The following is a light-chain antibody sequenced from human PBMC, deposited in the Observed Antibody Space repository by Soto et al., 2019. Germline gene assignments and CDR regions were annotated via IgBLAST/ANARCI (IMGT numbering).Light chain of an antibody. V-gene: IGLV2-23*02. CDR2: EVA. Sequence: QSVLTQPASVSGSPGQSITFSCTGTSSDVGSFKLVSWYQQHPGKAPKLIIYEVAKRPSGVSNRFSGSKSGNTASLTISGLQAEDEAYYYCCSFAGSSPYVFGTGTKLTVL. J-gene: IGLJ1*01. CDR3: CSFAGSSPYV. CDR1: SSDVGSFKL.